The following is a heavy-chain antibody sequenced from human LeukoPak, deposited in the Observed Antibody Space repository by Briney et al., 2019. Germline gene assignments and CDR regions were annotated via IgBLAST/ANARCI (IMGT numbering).Heavy chain of an antibody. J-gene: IGHJ5*02. D-gene: IGHD3-10*01. CDR1: GGSISSGNW. CDR3: ARGAYGSGSLSRFDP. Sequence: SETLSLTCAVSGGSISSGNWWSWIRQPPGKGLEWIGEIYHSGSTNYNPSLKSRVTISVDKSKTQFSLKLSSVTAADTAVYYCARGAYGSGSLSRFDPWGQGTLVTVSS. V-gene: IGHV4-4*02. CDR2: IYHSGST.